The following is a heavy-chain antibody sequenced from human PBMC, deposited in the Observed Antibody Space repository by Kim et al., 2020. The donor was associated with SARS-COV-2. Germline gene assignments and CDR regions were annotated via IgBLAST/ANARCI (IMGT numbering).Heavy chain of an antibody. J-gene: IGHJ4*02. V-gene: IGHV3-7*03. D-gene: IGHD6-19*01. Sequence: VDAVKGRFTISRDNAKNSLYLQMNSLRAEDTAVYYCAREVRQWLVRYLDYWGQGTLVTVSS. CDR3: AREVRQWLVRYLDY.